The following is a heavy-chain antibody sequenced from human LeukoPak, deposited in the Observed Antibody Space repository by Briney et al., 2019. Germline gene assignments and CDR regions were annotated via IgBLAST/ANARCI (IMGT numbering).Heavy chain of an antibody. CDR1: GFTFSSYG. Sequence: GGSLRLSCAASGFTFSSYGMHWVRQAPGKGLEWVAVIWYDGSNKYYADSVKGRFTISRDNSKNTLYLQMNSLRAEDTAVYYCAKDLHSSSWHYYFDYWGRGTLVTVSS. J-gene: IGHJ4*02. D-gene: IGHD6-13*01. CDR3: AKDLHSSSWHYYFDY. CDR2: IWYDGSNK. V-gene: IGHV3-33*06.